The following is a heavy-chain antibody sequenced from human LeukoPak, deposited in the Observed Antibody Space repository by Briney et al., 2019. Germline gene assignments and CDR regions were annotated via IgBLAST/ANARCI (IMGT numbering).Heavy chain of an antibody. CDR2: IIPIFGTA. Sequence: SVKVSCKASGGTFSSYAISWVRQAPGQGLEWMGGIIPIFGTANYAQKFQGRVTITADESTSTAYMELSSLRSEDTAVYYCARTYGSGSQFDYWGQGTLVTVSS. J-gene: IGHJ4*02. CDR1: GGTFSSYA. D-gene: IGHD3-10*01. CDR3: ARTYGSGSQFDY. V-gene: IGHV1-69*13.